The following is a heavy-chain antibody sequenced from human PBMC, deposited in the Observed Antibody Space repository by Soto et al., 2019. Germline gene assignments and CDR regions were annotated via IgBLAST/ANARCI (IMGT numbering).Heavy chain of an antibody. D-gene: IGHD2-15*01. CDR1: GYTFTSYG. V-gene: IGHV1-18*01. Sequence: QVQLVQSGAEVKKPGASVKVSCKASGYTFTSYGISWVRQAPGQGLEWMGWISAYNGNTNYAQKLQGRVTRTTDTTTSTDYMEVRSLRSDDTAVYYWAKQQCNGGSCYRGGWFDPWGQGTLVTVSS. J-gene: IGHJ5*02. CDR2: ISAYNGNT. CDR3: AKQQCNGGSCYRGGWFDP.